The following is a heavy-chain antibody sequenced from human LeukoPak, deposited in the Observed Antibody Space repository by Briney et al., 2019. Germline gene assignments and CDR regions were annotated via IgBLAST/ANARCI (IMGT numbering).Heavy chain of an antibody. CDR2: INPSGGST. CDR1: GYTFTSYY. D-gene: IGHD3-3*01. V-gene: IGHV1-46*01. J-gene: IGHJ4*02. CDR3: ARDPRDDDFWSGYETYYFDY. Sequence: ASVKVSCKASGYTFTSYYMHWVRQAPGQGLEWMGIINPSGGSTSYAQKFQGRVTMTRDTSTSTVYMELSSLRSEDTAVYYCARDPRDDDFWSGYETYYFDYWGQGTLVTVS.